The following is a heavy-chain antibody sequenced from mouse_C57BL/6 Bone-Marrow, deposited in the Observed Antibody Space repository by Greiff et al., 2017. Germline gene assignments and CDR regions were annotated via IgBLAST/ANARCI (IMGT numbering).Heavy chain of an antibody. CDR1: GYTFTDYY. CDR3: ARVPYGYVFFDY. D-gene: IGHD2-2*01. Sequence: QVQLKESGAELVRPGASVKLSCKASGYTFTDYYINWVKQRPGQGLEWIARIYPGSGNTYYNEKFKGKATLTAEKSSSTAYMQLSSLTSEDSAVYFCARVPYGYVFFDYWGQGTTLTVSS. V-gene: IGHV1-76*01. J-gene: IGHJ2*01. CDR2: IYPGSGNT.